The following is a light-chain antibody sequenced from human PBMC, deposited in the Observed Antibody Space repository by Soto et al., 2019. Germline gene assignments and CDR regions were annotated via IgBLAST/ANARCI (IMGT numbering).Light chain of an antibody. CDR2: AAS. V-gene: IGKV1-27*01. CDR3: QKYDSAPQT. CDR1: QGISNY. Sequence: DIQMTQSPSSLSASVGDRVIITCRASQGISNYLAWYQQKPGKVPKLLIYAASTLQPGVPSRFSGSKSGTDFTLTISSLQPEDVATYFCQKYDSAPQTFGPGTKVDIK. J-gene: IGKJ3*01.